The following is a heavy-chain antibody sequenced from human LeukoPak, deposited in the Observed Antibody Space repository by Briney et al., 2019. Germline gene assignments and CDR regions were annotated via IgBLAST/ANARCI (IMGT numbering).Heavy chain of an antibody. Sequence: SETLSLTCTVSGGSISSGDYYWSWIRQPPGKGLEWTGYIYYSGSTYYNPSLKSRVTISVDTSKNQFSLKLSSVTAADTAVYYCARAGLAVAGTGEFDYWGQGTLVTVSS. CDR1: GGSISSGDYY. CDR2: IYYSGST. CDR3: ARAGLAVAGTGEFDY. D-gene: IGHD6-19*01. J-gene: IGHJ4*02. V-gene: IGHV4-30-4*01.